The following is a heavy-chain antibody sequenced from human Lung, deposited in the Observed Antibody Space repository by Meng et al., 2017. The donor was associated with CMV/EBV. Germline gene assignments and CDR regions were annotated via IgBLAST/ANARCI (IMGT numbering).Heavy chain of an antibody. CDR2: IYHSGST. CDR3: ARVVTALWGYYFDY. Sequence: QVQLKESGPGLVTPSGTLSLTCVVAGGSISMCNWWSWVRQPPGKGLEWIGEIYHSGSTNYNPSLKSRVTISVDKSKNQFSLKLSSVTAADTAVYYCARVVTALWGYYFDYWGQGALVTVSS. V-gene: IGHV4-4*02. J-gene: IGHJ4*02. D-gene: IGHD2-21*02. CDR1: GGSISMCNW.